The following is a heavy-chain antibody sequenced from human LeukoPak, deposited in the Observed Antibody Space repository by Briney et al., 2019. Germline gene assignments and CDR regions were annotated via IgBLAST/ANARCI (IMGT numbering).Heavy chain of an antibody. J-gene: IGHJ4*02. CDR2: FDPEEGET. CDR3: NPRGRWLPFDY. Sequence: GASVKVSCKVSGYTLTELSMHWVRQAPGKGLEWMGGFDPEEGETIYAQKFQGRVTMTEDTSTDTAYMELSSLRSENTAVYYCNPRGRWLPFDYWGQGTLVTVSS. D-gene: IGHD5-24*01. CDR1: GYTLTELS. V-gene: IGHV1-24*01.